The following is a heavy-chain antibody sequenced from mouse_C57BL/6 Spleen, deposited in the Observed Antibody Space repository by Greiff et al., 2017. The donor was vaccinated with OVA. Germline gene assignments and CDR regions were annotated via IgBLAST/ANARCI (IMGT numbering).Heavy chain of an antibody. D-gene: IGHD2-4*01. CDR3: ARGGNYDYYWYFDV. V-gene: IGHV5-16*01. Sequence: EVQRVESEGGLVQPGSSMKLSCTASGFTFSDYYMAWVRQVPEKGLEWVANINYDGSSTYYLDSLKSRFIISRDNAKNILYLQMSSLKSEDTATYYCARGGNYDYYWYFDVWGTGTTVTVSS. CDR1: GFTFSDYY. CDR2: INYDGSST. J-gene: IGHJ1*03.